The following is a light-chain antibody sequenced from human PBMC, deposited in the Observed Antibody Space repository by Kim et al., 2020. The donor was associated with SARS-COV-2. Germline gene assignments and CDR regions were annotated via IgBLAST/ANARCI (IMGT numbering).Light chain of an antibody. V-gene: IGKV1-5*01. CDR3: QQYNGFSAYT. J-gene: IGKJ2*01. CDR2: DAS. CDR1: QSISMY. Sequence: ASGGDRVTITCRASQSISMYLAWYQQRPGTAPRLLIYDASSLKSGVPSRFSGSGSGTEFTLTVSSLQPEEFATYYGQQYNGFSAYTFGQGTKLEI.